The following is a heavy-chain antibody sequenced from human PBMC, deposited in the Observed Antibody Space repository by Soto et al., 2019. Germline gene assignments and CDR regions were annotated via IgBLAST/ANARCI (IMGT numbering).Heavy chain of an antibody. D-gene: IGHD6-13*01. CDR1: SGSISSSNW. CDR3: ARVVPSQQLVGYMDV. CDR2: IYHSGST. J-gene: IGHJ6*03. V-gene: IGHV4-4*02. Sequence: SETLSLTCAVSSGSISSSNWWSWVRQPPGKGLEWIGEIYHSGSTNYNPSLKSRVTISVDKSKNQFSLKLSSVTAADTAVYYCARVVPSQQLVGYMDVWGKGTTVTVSS.